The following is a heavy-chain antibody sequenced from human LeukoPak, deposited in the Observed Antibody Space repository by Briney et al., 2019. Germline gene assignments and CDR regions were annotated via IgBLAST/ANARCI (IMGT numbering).Heavy chain of an antibody. CDR1: GGSISSYY. CDR3: ARDFVWSNYGWFDP. J-gene: IGHJ5*02. CDR2: IYTSGST. V-gene: IGHV4-4*07. D-gene: IGHD4-11*01. Sequence: PSETLSLTCTVSGGSISSYYWSWIRQPAGKGLEWIGRIYTSGSTNYNPSLKSRVTMSVDTSKNQFSLKLSSVTAADTAVYYCARDFVWSNYGWFDPWGQGTLVTVSS.